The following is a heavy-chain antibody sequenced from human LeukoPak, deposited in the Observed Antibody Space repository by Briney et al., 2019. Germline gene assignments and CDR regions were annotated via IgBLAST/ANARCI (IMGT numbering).Heavy chain of an antibody. CDR1: GFTFSSYE. CDR3: ASRSPVVVVAGSTDY. V-gene: IGHV3-48*03. CDR2: ISSSGSTI. D-gene: IGHD2-15*01. Sequence: PGGSLGLSCAASGFTFSSYEMNWVRQAPGKGLEGVSYISSSGSTIYYADSVKGRFTISRDNAKNSLYLQMNSLRAEDTAVYYCASRSPVVVVAGSTDYWGQGTLVTVSS. J-gene: IGHJ4*02.